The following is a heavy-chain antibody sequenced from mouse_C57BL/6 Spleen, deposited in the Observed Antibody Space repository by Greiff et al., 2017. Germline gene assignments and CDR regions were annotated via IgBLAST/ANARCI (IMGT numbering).Heavy chain of an antibody. J-gene: IGHJ3*01. V-gene: IGHV2-9-1*01. CDR3: ARKGNYEGWFAY. Sequence: QVQLKESGPGLVAPSQSLSITCTVSGFSLTSYAISWVRQPPGKGLEWLGVIWPGGGTNYNSALNSRLSISKDNSKSQVFLKMNSLQTDDTARYYCARKGNYEGWFAYWGQGTLVTVSA. D-gene: IGHD2-1*01. CDR1: GFSLTSYA. CDR2: IWPGGGT.